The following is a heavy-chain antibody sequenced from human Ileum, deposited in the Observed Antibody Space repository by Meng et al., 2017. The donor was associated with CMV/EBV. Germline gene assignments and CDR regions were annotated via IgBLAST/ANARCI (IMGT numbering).Heavy chain of an antibody. CDR3: ARDRSYGSGNNWFDP. V-gene: IGHV4-31*02. CDR1: GSSSSGGYY. CDR2: IYYSGST. Sequence: GSSSSGGYYWSWIRQHPGKGLEWIGYIYYSGSTYYNPSLKSRVTISVDTSKNQFSLKLSSVTAADTAVYYCARDRSYGSGNNWFDPWGQGTLVTVSS. D-gene: IGHD3-10*01. J-gene: IGHJ5*02.